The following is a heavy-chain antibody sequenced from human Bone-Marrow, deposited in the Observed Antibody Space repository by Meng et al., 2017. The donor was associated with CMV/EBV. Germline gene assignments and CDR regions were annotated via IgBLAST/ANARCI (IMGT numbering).Heavy chain of an antibody. D-gene: IGHD3-3*01. V-gene: IGHV4-34*01. Sequence: SETLSLTCAVYGGSFSGYYWSWIRQPPGKGLEWIGEINHSGSTNYNPSLKSRVTISVDTSKNQFSLKLSSVTAADTAVYYCARDPYDFWSGSHWFDPWCQGTLVTVSS. J-gene: IGHJ5*02. CDR1: GGSFSGYY. CDR2: INHSGST. CDR3: ARDPYDFWSGSHWFDP.